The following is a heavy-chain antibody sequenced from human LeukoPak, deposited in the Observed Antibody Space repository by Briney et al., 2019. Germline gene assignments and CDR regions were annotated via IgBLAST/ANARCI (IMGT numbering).Heavy chain of an antibody. V-gene: IGHV3-33*01. D-gene: IGHD1-26*01. CDR1: GFILSTHG. Sequence: SGGSLRLSCAASGFILSTHGMHWVRQAPGKGLEWVAGMWYDGSREDYADSVKGRFTISRDISKNTLNLQMNSLRVEDTAMFYCARDLSFGSLDFRGQGTLVTVSS. CDR3: ARDLSFGSLDF. J-gene: IGHJ4*02. CDR2: MWYDGSRE.